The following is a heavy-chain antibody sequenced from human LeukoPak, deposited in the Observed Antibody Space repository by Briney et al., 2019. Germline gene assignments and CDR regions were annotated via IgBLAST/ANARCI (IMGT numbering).Heavy chain of an antibody. CDR2: IYYSGST. Sequence: SETLSLTCTVSGGSTISTTYYWSWIRQPPGKGLEWIGYIYYSGSTNYNPSLKSRVTISVDTSKNQFSLKLSSVTAADTAVYYCARHTAEKYNWFDRWGQGTLVTVSS. J-gene: IGHJ5*02. CDR1: GGSTISTTYY. CDR3: ARHTAEKYNWFDR. D-gene: IGHD5-24*01. V-gene: IGHV4-61*05.